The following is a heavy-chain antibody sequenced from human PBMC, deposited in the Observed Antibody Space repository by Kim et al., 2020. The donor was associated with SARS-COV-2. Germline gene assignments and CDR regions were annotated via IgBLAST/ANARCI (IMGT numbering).Heavy chain of an antibody. Sequence: GGSLRLSCAASGFQFNIYSMNWVRQTPVKGLEWVSYITSDERTIYYADAVRGRFTISRDNAKSLVYLQMNSLRDEDTAIYYCARSVAGRFDYWGQGTLATVFS. D-gene: IGHD6-13*01. CDR1: GFQFNIYS. CDR2: ITSDERTI. J-gene: IGHJ4*02. CDR3: ARSVAGRFDY. V-gene: IGHV3-48*02.